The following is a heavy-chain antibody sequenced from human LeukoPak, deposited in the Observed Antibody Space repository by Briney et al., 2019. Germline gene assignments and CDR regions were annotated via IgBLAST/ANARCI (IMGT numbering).Heavy chain of an antibody. CDR1: GGSIGSSSYY. J-gene: IGHJ4*02. CDR3: ATRPYCSGGSCFEFDY. Sequence: PSETLSLTCTVSGGSIGSSSYYWGWIRQPPGKGLEWIGSIYYSGSTYYNPSLKSRVTISVDTSKNQFSLKLSSVAAADTAVYYCATRPYCSGGSCFEFDYWGQGTLVTVSS. D-gene: IGHD2-15*01. V-gene: IGHV4-39*01. CDR2: IYYSGST.